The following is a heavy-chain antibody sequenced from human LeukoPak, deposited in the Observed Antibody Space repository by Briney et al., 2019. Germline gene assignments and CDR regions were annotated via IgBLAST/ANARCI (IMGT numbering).Heavy chain of an antibody. CDR2: IWYDGSNK. Sequence: PGGSLRLPCAASGFTFSSYSMNWVRQAPGKGLEWAAVIWYDGSNKYYADSVKGRFTISRDNSKNTLYLQMNSLRAEDTAVYYCARLNSPEYSSSPGWFDPWGQGTLVTVSS. CDR1: GFTFSSYS. D-gene: IGHD6-6*01. CDR3: ARLNSPEYSSSPGWFDP. J-gene: IGHJ5*02. V-gene: IGHV3-33*08.